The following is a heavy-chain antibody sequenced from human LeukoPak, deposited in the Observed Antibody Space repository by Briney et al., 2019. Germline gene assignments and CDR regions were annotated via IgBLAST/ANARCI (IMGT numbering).Heavy chain of an antibody. V-gene: IGHV3-23*01. CDR3: AKEISGATSGTY. CDR2: ISAGGGSA. Sequence: GGSLRLSCAASGFTFSSDAMTWVRQAPGKGLEWVSGISAGGGSAFYADSVKGRLTISRDNSRNTLYLQMSRLRAEDTAVYYCAKEISGATSGTYWGQGTLVTVSS. CDR1: GFTFSSDA. J-gene: IGHJ4*02. D-gene: IGHD6-25*01.